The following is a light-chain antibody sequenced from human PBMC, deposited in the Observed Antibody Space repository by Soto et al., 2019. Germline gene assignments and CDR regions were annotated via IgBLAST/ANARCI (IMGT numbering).Light chain of an antibody. J-gene: IGKJ4*01. V-gene: IGKV2-28*01. CDR3: RQALQTPVT. Sequence: DIVMTQSPLSLPVTPGEPASISCRSSQSLLHSDGYNYLDCYLQKPGQSPQVLIYLGSTRASGDPGRFSGRGSGTDFTLKISIVEAEDVGVSYCRQALQTPVTFGGGTKVEIK. CDR2: LGS. CDR1: QSLLHSDGYNY.